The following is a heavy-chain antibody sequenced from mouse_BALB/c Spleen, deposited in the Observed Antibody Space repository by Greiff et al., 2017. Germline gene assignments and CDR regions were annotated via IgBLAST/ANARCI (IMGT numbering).Heavy chain of an antibody. CDR3: ARSNDGNYDYYAMDY. D-gene: IGHD2-1*01. V-gene: IGHV5-17*02. CDR1: GFTFSSFG. Sequence: EVKLVESGGGLVQPGGSRKLSCAASGFTFSSFGMHWVRQAPEKGLEWVAYISSGSSTIYYADTVKGRFTISRDNPKNTLFLQMTSLRSEDTAMYYCARSNDGNYDYYAMDYWGQGTSVTVSS. CDR2: ISSGSSTI. J-gene: IGHJ4*01.